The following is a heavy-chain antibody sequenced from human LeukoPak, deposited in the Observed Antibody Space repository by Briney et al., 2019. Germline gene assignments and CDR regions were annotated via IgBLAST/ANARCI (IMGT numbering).Heavy chain of an antibody. J-gene: IGHJ5*02. D-gene: IGHD3-10*01. V-gene: IGHV1-18*01. CDR2: ISAYNGNT. Sequence: ASVKVSCKASGYTFTSYGISWVRQAPGQGLEWMGWISAYNGNTNYAQKLQGRVTITADESTSTTYMELSSLRSEDTAVYYCARDLGWFGELFGWFDPWGQGTLVTVSS. CDR3: ARDLGWFGELFGWFDP. CDR1: GYTFTSYG.